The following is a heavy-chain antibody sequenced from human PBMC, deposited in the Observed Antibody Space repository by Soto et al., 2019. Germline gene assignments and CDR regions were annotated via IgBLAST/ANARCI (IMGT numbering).Heavy chain of an antibody. J-gene: IGHJ6*02. Sequence: SETLSLTCTVSGGSISSYYWSWIRQPAGKGLEWIGRIYTSGSTNYNPSLKSRVTMSVDTSKNQFSLKLSSVTAADTAVYYCARGYYYGSGSYYLDYYYYGMDVWGQGTTVTVS. CDR1: GGSISSYY. CDR2: IYTSGST. D-gene: IGHD3-10*01. V-gene: IGHV4-4*07. CDR3: ARGYYYGSGSYYLDYYYYGMDV.